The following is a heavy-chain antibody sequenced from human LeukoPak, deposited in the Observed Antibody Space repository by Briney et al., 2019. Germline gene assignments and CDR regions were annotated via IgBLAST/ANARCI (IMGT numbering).Heavy chain of an antibody. Sequence: GGSLRLSCAASGFTFSSYGLYWVRQAPGKGLEWVSSIRGSSNYIYYADSLKGRFTISRDNAENSLYLQMNSLRAEDTAVYYCARTYGSGGSYGMDVWGQGTTVTVSS. J-gene: IGHJ6*02. CDR1: GFTFSSYG. CDR3: ARTYGSGGSYGMDV. V-gene: IGHV3-21*01. CDR2: IRGSSNYI. D-gene: IGHD3-10*01.